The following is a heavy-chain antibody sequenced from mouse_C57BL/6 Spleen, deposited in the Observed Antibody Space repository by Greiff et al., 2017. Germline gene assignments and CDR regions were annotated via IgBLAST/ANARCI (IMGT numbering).Heavy chain of an antibody. CDR3: VRQDWGYAMDY. V-gene: IGHV10-1*01. D-gene: IGHD4-1*01. CDR2: IRSKSNNYAT. J-gene: IGHJ4*01. CDR1: GFSFNTYA. Sequence: EVQLVESGGGLVQPKGSLKLSCAASGFSFNTYAMNWVRQAPGKGLEWVARIRSKSNNYATYYADSVKDRFTISRDDSESMLYLQMNNLKTEDTAMYYCVRQDWGYAMDYWGQGTSVTVSS.